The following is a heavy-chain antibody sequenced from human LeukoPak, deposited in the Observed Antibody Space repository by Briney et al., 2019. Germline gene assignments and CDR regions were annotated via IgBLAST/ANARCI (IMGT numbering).Heavy chain of an antibody. D-gene: IGHD6-6*01. Sequence: ASVKVSCKASGFTFPGYYMHWVRQAPGQGLEWMGWINPNSGGTNYAQKFQGRVTMTRDTSISTAYMELSRLRSDDTAVYYCAREHSSSSGKVFDYWGQGTLVTVSS. CDR2: INPNSGGT. CDR3: AREHSSSSGKVFDY. CDR1: GFTFPGYY. J-gene: IGHJ4*02. V-gene: IGHV1-2*02.